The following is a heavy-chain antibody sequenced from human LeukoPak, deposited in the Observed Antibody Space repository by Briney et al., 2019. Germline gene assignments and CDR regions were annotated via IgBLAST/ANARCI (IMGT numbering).Heavy chain of an antibody. V-gene: IGHV1-2*02. D-gene: IGHD1-1*01. CDR1: GYTFTGYY. CDR2: INPNSGGT. CDR3: ARGDWNDGWFDP. Sequence: ASVKVSCKASGYTFTGYYMHWVRQAPGQGLKWMGWINPNSGGTNYAQKFQGRVTMTRDTSISTAYMELSRLRSDDTAVYYCARGDWNDGWFDPWGQGTLVTVSS. J-gene: IGHJ5*02.